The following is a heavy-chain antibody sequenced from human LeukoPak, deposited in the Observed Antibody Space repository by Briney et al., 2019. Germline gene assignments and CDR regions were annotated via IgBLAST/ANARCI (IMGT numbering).Heavy chain of an antibody. CDR3: ARDSDYDSSGYYSLGY. D-gene: IGHD3-22*01. J-gene: IGHJ4*02. CDR2: IIPIFGTA. V-gene: IGHV1-69*13. Sequence: GASVKVSCKASGGTFSSYAISWVRQAPGQGLEWMGGIIPIFGTANYAQKFQGRVTITADESTSTAYMELSSLRSEDTAVYYCARDSDYDSSGYYSLGYWGQGTLVTVSS. CDR1: GGTFSSYA.